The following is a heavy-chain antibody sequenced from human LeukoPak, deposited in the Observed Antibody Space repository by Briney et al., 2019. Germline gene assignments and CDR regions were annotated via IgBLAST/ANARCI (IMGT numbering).Heavy chain of an antibody. CDR1: GFTFSGFS. V-gene: IGHV3-7*01. CDR3: ARDQGFSYYYYYMDV. D-gene: IGHD3-3*01. CDR2: MNEYGSEI. J-gene: IGHJ6*03. Sequence: GGSLRLSCAVSGFTFSGFSMSWVRQAPGKGLEWVAKMNEYGSEIFYVDSVKGRFTMSRDNAKNSLYLQMKRLRAEDTAVYYCARDQGFSYYYYYMDVWGKGTTVTVSS.